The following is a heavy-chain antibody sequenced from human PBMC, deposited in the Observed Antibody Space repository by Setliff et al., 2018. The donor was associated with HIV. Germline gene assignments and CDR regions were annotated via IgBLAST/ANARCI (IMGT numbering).Heavy chain of an antibody. J-gene: IGHJ5*02. Sequence: NPSETLSLTCAVSSASISNYHWSWIRQTPGKGLEWIGSIYTSGTTNYNPSLEGRITTSVDLSKNHFSLNLHSVTAADTAVYYCAIGDEYPGVFQSWGQGKGVTVSS. CDR2: IYTSGTT. CDR1: SASISNYH. V-gene: IGHV4-4*09. CDR3: AIGDEYPGVFQS. D-gene: IGHD2-2*01.